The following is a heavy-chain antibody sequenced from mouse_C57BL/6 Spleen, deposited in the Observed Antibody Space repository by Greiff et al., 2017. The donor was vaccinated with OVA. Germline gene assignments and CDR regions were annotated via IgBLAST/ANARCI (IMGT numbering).Heavy chain of an antibody. D-gene: IGHD1-1*01. Sequence: VQLQQPGAELVKPGASVKMSCKASGYTFTSYWITWVKQRPGQGLEWIGDIYPGSGSTNYNEKFKSKATLTVDTSSSTAYMQLSSLTSEDSAVYYCARGGYGSSSAMDYWGQGTSVTVSS. CDR2: IYPGSGST. V-gene: IGHV1-55*01. J-gene: IGHJ4*01. CDR1: GYTFTSYW. CDR3: ARGGYGSSSAMDY.